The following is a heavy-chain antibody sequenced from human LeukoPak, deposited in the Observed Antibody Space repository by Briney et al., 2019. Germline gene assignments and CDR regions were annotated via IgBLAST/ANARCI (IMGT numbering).Heavy chain of an antibody. CDR1: GSTFSTYA. D-gene: IGHD3-9*01. J-gene: IGHJ4*02. V-gene: IGHV3-23*01. Sequence: PGGSLRLSCVASGSTFSTYAMNWVRQAPGERLEWVSAISGSGGSTYYADSVKGRFTISRDNSKNTLYLQMNSLRAEDTAVYYCAKAATVVATILTGGYYFDYWGQGTLVTVSS. CDR3: AKAATVVATILTGGYYFDY. CDR2: ISGSGGST.